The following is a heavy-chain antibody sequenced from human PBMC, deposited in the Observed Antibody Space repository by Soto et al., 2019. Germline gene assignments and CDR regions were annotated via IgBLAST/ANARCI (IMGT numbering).Heavy chain of an antibody. J-gene: IGHJ4*02. CDR2: ISDDGNNN. D-gene: IGHD6-6*01. V-gene: IGHV3-30*04. CDR3: ARDSSSAPFDY. Sequence: QVPLVESEGGVVQPGRSLRLSCSASGFTFSNYSMHWVRQAPAKGLEWVAVISDDGNNNFYADSVKGRFTISRDNSRNTLYLQMNSLRPEDTAVYHCARDSSSAPFDYWGQGTLVTVSS. CDR1: GFTFSNYS.